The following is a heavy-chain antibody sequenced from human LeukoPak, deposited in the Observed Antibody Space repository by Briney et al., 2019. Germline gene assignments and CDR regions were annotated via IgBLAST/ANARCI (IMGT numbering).Heavy chain of an antibody. CDR3: ARERRPGTTVTFDY. V-gene: IGHV4-59*01. D-gene: IGHD4-11*01. J-gene: IGHJ4*02. CDR1: GGSITSYY. Sequence: SETLSLTCTVSGGSITSYYWSWIRQPPGKGLEWIGYIYYSGSTNYNPSLKSRVTISVDTSKNQFSLKLSSVTAADTAVYYCARERRPGTTVTFDYWGQGTLVTVSS. CDR2: IYYSGST.